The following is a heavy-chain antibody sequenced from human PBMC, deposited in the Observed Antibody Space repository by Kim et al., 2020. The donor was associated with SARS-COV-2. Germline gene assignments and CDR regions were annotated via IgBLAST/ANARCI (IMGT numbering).Heavy chain of an antibody. Sequence: SGPTLVNPTQTLTLTCTFSGFSLSTSGVGVAWIRQPPGKALEWLALIYWDDDKRYSPSLKSRLTITKDTSKNQVVLTMTNMDPVDTATYYCAHSRRFPEYYYDSSGSTKLRENAFAIWGQGTMVTVSS. CDR2: IYWDDDK. CDR3: AHSRRFPEYYYDSSGSTKLRENAFAI. V-gene: IGHV2-5*02. J-gene: IGHJ3*02. D-gene: IGHD3-22*01. CDR1: GFSLSTSGVG.